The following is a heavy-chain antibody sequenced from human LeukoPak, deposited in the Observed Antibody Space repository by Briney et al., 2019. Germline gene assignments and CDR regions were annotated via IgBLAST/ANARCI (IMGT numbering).Heavy chain of an antibody. Sequence: GGSLRLSCAASGFTFSSYSMNWDRQAPGKGLEWVSSISSSSSYIYYADSVKGRFTISRDNAKNSLYLQMNSLRAEDTAVYYCARGGIAARRNYYYYYMDVWGKGTTVTVSS. CDR1: GFTFSSYS. CDR2: ISSSSSYI. CDR3: ARGGIAARRNYYYYYMDV. J-gene: IGHJ6*03. V-gene: IGHV3-21*01. D-gene: IGHD6-6*01.